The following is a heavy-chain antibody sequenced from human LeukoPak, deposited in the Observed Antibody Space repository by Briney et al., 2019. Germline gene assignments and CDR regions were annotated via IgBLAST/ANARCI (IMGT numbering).Heavy chain of an antibody. CDR1: GGSISSYY. Sequence: KSSETLSLTCAVSGGSISSYYWSWIRQPPGKGLEWIGYIYYSGSTNYNPSLKGRVTISVDTSKNQFSLKLSSVTAADTAVYYCARHYYDSSGYYSHYFDYWGQGTLVTVSS. CDR2: IYYSGST. J-gene: IGHJ4*02. V-gene: IGHV4-59*08. D-gene: IGHD3-22*01. CDR3: ARHYYDSSGYYSHYFDY.